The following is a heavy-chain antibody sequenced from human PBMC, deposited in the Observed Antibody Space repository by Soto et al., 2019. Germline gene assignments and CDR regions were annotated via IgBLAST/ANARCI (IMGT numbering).Heavy chain of an antibody. D-gene: IGHD6-13*01. V-gene: IGHV4-4*02. Sequence: SETLSLTCAVSGGSINSSNWWSWVRQPPGKGLEWIGEIYHSGSTNYNPSLKSRVTISVDKSKNQFSLKLSSVTAADTAVYYCARAYSSSWYLYVYWGQGTLVTASS. J-gene: IGHJ4*02. CDR1: GGSINSSNW. CDR2: IYHSGST. CDR3: ARAYSSSWYLYVY.